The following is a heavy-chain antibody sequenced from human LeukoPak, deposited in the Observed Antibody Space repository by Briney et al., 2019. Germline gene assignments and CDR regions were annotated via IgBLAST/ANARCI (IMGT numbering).Heavy chain of an antibody. J-gene: IGHJ3*02. CDR1: GGTFSSYA. D-gene: IGHD4-17*01. V-gene: IGHV1-69*13. CDR2: IIPIFGTA. Sequence: SVKVSCKASGGTFSSYAISWARQAPGQGLEWMGGIIPIFGTANYAQKFQGRVTITADESTSTAYMELSSLRSEDTAVYYCARDLLSPGVTTGVDAFDIWGQGTMVTVSS. CDR3: ARDLLSPGVTTGVDAFDI.